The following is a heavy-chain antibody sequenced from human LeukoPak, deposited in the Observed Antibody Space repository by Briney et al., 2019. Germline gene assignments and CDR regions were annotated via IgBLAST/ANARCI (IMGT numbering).Heavy chain of an antibody. CDR3: ARPYCSGGSCYSAPFDC. CDR1: GYSFTSYW. Sequence: GESLKISCKGSGYSFTSYWIGWVRQMPGKGLEWMGIIYPGNSDTRYSPSFQGQVTISADKSISTACLQWSALKASDTAMYYCARPYCSGGSCYSAPFDCWGQGTLVTVSS. D-gene: IGHD2-15*01. J-gene: IGHJ4*02. CDR2: IYPGNSDT. V-gene: IGHV5-51*01.